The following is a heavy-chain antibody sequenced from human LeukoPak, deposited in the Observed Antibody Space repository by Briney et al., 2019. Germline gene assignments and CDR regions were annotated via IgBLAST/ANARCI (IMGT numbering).Heavy chain of an antibody. J-gene: IGHJ4*02. D-gene: IGHD6-19*01. V-gene: IGHV1-2*02. CDR3: ARAVAVASRGFDY. Sequence: ASVKVSCKASGYTFTGYYMHWVRQAPGQGLEWMGWINPNSGGTNYAQKFQGRVTMTRDTSISTAYMELSRLRSDDTAVYYCARAVAVASRGFDYWGQGTLVTVSS. CDR1: GYTFTGYY. CDR2: INPNSGGT.